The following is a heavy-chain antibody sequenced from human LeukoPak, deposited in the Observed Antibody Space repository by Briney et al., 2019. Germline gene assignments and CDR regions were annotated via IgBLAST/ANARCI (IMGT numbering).Heavy chain of an antibody. CDR1: GGTFRSYG. Sequence: SVKVSCKAFGGTFRSYGMSWVRQAPGQGLEWMGRIIPILGTANYAEKFQGRVTITADKTTSTAYMELNSLTSGDTAVYYCATEVPDIVATPYFDYWGQGTLVTVSS. D-gene: IGHD5-12*01. J-gene: IGHJ4*02. CDR2: IIPILGTA. V-gene: IGHV1-69*04. CDR3: ATEVPDIVATPYFDY.